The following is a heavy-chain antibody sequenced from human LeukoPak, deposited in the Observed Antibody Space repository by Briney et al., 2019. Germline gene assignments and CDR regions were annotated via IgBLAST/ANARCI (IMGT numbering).Heavy chain of an antibody. V-gene: IGHV1-24*01. CDR2: FDPEDGET. CDR3: ATEPYDSSGYPLEY. CDR1: GYTLTELS. D-gene: IGHD3-22*01. Sequence: EASVKVSCKFSGYTLTELSMHWVRQAPGKGLEWMGGFDPEDGETIYAQKFQGRVTMTEDTSTDTAYMELSSLRSEDTAVYYCATEPYDSSGYPLEYWGQGTLVTVSS. J-gene: IGHJ4*02.